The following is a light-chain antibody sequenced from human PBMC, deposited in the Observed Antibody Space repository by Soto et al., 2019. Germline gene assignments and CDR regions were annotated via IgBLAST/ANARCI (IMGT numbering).Light chain of an antibody. CDR3: MHGTHWPWT. J-gene: IGKJ1*01. CDR1: QSLIHSDGNTY. Sequence: DVVMTQSPLSLPVTLGQPASISCRSSQSLIHSDGNTYLSWFQQRPGQSPRRLIYEVSDRDSGVPDIFAGSGSGTDFTLKISLVEDDDVGVYYCMHGTHWPWTFGQGTEVEIK. CDR2: EVS. V-gene: IGKV2-30*02.